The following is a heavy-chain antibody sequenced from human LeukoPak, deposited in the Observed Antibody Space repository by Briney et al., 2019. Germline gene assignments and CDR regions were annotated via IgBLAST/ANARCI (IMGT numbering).Heavy chain of an antibody. Sequence: GGSLRLSCAASGFTFSSYEMHWVRQAPGKGLEWVSYISSSGSTIYYADSVKGRFTISRDNAKNSLYLQMNSLRAEDTAVYYCASDYGGSSPFDYWPQGTLVTVDS. CDR1: GFTFSSYE. J-gene: IGHJ4*02. D-gene: IGHD4-23*01. V-gene: IGHV3-48*03. CDR3: ASDYGGSSPFDY. CDR2: ISSSGSTI.